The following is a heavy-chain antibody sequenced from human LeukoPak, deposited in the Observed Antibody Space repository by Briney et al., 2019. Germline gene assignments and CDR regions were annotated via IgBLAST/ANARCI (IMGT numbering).Heavy chain of an antibody. V-gene: IGHV3-48*03. Sequence: GGSLRLSCAPSGFTFSSYEMNWVRQAPGKGLEWVSYISSSGSTIYYADSVKGRFTISRDNAKNSLYLQMNSLRAEDTAVYYCARSLPSYDFWSGYSATTHFDYWGQGTLVTVSS. CDR3: ARSLPSYDFWSGYSATTHFDY. D-gene: IGHD3-3*01. J-gene: IGHJ4*02. CDR1: GFTFSSYE. CDR2: ISSSGSTI.